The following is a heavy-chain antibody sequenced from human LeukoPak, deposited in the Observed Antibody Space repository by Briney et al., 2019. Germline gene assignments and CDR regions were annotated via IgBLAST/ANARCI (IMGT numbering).Heavy chain of an antibody. D-gene: IGHD4-11*01. CDR2: IYYSGSI. CDR1: GGSITGNY. V-gene: IGHV4-59*01. J-gene: IGHJ4*02. Sequence: SETLSLTCTVSGGSITGNYWSWIRQPPGKGLEWIGYIYYSGSINYNPSLKSRVTISIDTSKNQFSLKLSSMTAADTAVYYCARGPTYSNSYDCWGQGTLVSVSS. CDR3: ARGPTYSNSYDC.